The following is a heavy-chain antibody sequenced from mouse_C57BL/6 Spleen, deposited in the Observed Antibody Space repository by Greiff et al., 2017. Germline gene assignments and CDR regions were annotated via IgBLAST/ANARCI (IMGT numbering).Heavy chain of an antibody. Sequence: QVQLQQPGAELVKPGASVKISCKASGYAFSSYWMNWVKQRPGKGLEWIGQIYPGNGDTNYNGKFKGKATLTADKSSSTAYMQLSSLTSEDSAVYFCARERTGEFAYWGQGTLVTVSA. CDR3: ARERTGEFAY. CDR1: GYAFSSYW. CDR2: IYPGNGDT. J-gene: IGHJ3*01. D-gene: IGHD4-1*01. V-gene: IGHV1-80*01.